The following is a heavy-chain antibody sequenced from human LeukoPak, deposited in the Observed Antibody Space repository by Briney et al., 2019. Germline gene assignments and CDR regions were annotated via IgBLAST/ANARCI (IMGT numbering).Heavy chain of an antibody. V-gene: IGHV4-31*03. CDR2: ICYSGST. J-gene: IGHJ4*02. CDR1: GGSISSGGYY. CDR3: ARGPGGNFDY. D-gene: IGHD3-10*01. Sequence: SETLSLTCTVSGGSISSGGYYWSWIRQHPGKGLEWIGNICYSGSTHYNPSLKSRITMSVDTSKNQFSLKLSSVTAADTAVYYCARGPGGNFDYWGQGTLVTVSS.